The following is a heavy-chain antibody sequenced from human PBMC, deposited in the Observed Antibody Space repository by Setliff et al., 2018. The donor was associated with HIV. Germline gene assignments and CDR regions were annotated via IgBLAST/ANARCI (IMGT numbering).Heavy chain of an antibody. D-gene: IGHD2-15*01. CDR2: INHSGRT. CDR3: ARVSITYWYSIPTFYYNYMDV. V-gene: IGHV4-34*01. Sequence: PSETLSLTCAVYGGSFSGYHWNWNRQPPGKGLEWIGEINHSGRTNYNPSLKSRVAISVDTSKNQFSLKLRSVTAADTAMYYCARVSITYWYSIPTFYYNYMDVWGKGTKVTVSS. J-gene: IGHJ6*03. CDR1: GGSFSGYH.